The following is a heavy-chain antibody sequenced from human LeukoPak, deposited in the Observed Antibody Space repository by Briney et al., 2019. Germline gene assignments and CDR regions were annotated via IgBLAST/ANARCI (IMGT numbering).Heavy chain of an antibody. V-gene: IGHV4-39*07. D-gene: IGHD4-17*01. CDR2: INHSGST. CDR3: ARVVLYSDGSLDGDYEIASGGYWYFDL. CDR1: GGSINSSNCY. Sequence: SETLSLTCTVSGGSINSSNCYWGWIRQPPGKGLEWIGEINHSGSTNYNPSLKSRVTISVDTSKNQFSLKLSSVTAADTAVYYCARVVLYSDGSLDGDYEIASGGYWYFDLWGRGTLVTVSS. J-gene: IGHJ2*01.